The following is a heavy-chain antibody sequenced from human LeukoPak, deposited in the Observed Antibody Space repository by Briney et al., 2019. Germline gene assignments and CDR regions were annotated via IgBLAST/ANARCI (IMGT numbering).Heavy chain of an antibody. CDR3: ARDSYRGFGELLLFDY. J-gene: IGHJ4*02. Sequence: GGSLRLSCAASGFTFSSYSMNWVRQAPGKGLEWVSSISSSSSYIYYADSVKGRFTISRDNAKNSPYLQMNSLRAEDTAVYYCARDSYRGFGELLLFDYWGQGTLVTVSS. CDR1: GFTFSSYS. V-gene: IGHV3-21*01. CDR2: ISSSSSYI. D-gene: IGHD3-10*01.